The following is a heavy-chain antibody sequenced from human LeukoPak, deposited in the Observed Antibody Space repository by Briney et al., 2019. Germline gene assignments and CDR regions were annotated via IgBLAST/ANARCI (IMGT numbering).Heavy chain of an antibody. Sequence: GGSLRLSCAASGFTLSSYGMHWVRQAPGKGLEWVAVISYDGSNKYYADSVKGRFTISRDNSKNTLYLQMNSLRAEDTAVYYCASGRSIDYWGQGTLVTVSS. CDR3: ASGRSIDY. V-gene: IGHV3-30*03. CDR2: ISYDGSNK. J-gene: IGHJ4*02. CDR1: GFTLSSYG. D-gene: IGHD2-15*01.